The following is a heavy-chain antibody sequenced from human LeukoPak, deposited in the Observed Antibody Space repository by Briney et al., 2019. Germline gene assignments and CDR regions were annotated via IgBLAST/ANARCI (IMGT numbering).Heavy chain of an antibody. J-gene: IGHJ5*02. CDR1: GFTFDDYA. CDR3: VRTKLGYCRGGSCEDWFDP. CDR2: ISWNSGSI. V-gene: IGHV3-9*01. D-gene: IGHD2-15*01. Sequence: GGSLRLSCAASGFTFDDYAMHWVRQAPGKGLEWVSGISWNSGSIGYADSVKGRFTISRDNAKNSLYLQMNSLRAEDTAVYYCVRTKLGYCRGGSCEDWFDPWGQGTLVTVSS.